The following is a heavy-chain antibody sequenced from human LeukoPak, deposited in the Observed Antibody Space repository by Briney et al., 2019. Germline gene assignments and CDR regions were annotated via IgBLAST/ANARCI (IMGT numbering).Heavy chain of an antibody. CDR3: ARRDDHYDGDDAFDI. CDR2: IYYSGST. CDR1: GGSINSYY. Sequence: SETLSLTCTVSGGSINSYYWSWIRQPPGRGLEWIGNIYYSGSTRYNPSLKSRVTITVDTSKSQFSLKLSSVTAADTAVYYCARRDDHYDGDDAFDIWGQGSMVIVSS. V-gene: IGHV4-59*08. D-gene: IGHD3-22*01. J-gene: IGHJ3*02.